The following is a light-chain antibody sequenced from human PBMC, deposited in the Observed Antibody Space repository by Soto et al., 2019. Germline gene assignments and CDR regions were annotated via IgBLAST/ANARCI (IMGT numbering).Light chain of an antibody. CDR2: AAS. CDR3: QQSYSTPPS. V-gene: IGKV1-39*01. Sequence: DLQMTQSPSSLSASVGDSVTITCRASQSISSYLNGYQQKPGKAPKLLIYAASSLQSGVPSRFSDSGSGTDFTLTISSLQPEELSCYYCQQSYSTPPSFGQGTRLEIK. J-gene: IGKJ5*01. CDR1: QSISSY.